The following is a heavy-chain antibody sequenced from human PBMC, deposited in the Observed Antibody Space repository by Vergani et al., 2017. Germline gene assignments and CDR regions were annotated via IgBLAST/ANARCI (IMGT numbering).Heavy chain of an antibody. J-gene: IGHJ4*02. V-gene: IGHV4-38-2*01. CDR2: IYHSGST. CDR3: ARHKLGSCWYVLDY. Sequence: QVQLQESGPGLVKPSETLSLTCAVSGYTISSGYYWGWIRQPPGKGLEWIGSIYHSGSTYYNPSLKSRVTISVDTSKNQFSLKLSSVTAADTAVYYCARHKLGSCWYVLDYWGQGTLVTVSS. CDR1: GYTISSGYY. D-gene: IGHD6-19*01.